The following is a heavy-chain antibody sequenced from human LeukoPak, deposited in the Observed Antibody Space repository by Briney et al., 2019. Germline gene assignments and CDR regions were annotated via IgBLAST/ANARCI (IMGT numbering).Heavy chain of an antibody. CDR2: ISGSGGST. Sequence: GGSLRLSCAASGFTFSSYAMSWVRQAPGKGLEWVSAISGSGGSTYYADSVKGRFTISRDNSKNTLYLQMNSLRAEDTAVYYCAKTQGLYVDMTLDYWGQGTLVTVSS. V-gene: IGHV3-23*01. D-gene: IGHD5-12*01. CDR1: GFTFSSYA. J-gene: IGHJ4*02. CDR3: AKTQGLYVDMTLDY.